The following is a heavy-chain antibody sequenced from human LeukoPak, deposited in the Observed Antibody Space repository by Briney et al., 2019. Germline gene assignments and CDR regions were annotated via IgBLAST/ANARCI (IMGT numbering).Heavy chain of an antibody. CDR3: AREGIYGDYRH. V-gene: IGHV4-61*02. J-gene: IGHJ4*02. D-gene: IGHD4-17*01. Sequence: SETLSLTCTVSGGSINSSSYSWSWIRLPAGKGLEWVGRIYSSGSTNYNPSFKSRVTISVDTSKSQFSLKLSSVTAADTAVYYCAREGIYGDYRHWGQGTLVTVSS. CDR2: IYSSGST. CDR1: GGSINSSSYS.